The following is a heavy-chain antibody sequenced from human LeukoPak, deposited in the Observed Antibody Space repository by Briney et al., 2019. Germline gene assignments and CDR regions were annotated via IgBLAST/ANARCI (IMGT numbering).Heavy chain of an antibody. J-gene: IGHJ4*02. D-gene: IGHD1-26*01. Sequence: ASVKVSCKASGYTFTGYYMHWARQAPGQGLEWMGWINPNSGGTNYAQKFQGRVTMTRDTSISTAYMELSRLRSDDTAVYYCARMGRGDSGSYLRPFDYWGQGTLVTVSS. CDR3: ARMGRGDSGSYLRPFDY. V-gene: IGHV1-2*02. CDR2: INPNSGGT. CDR1: GYTFTGYY.